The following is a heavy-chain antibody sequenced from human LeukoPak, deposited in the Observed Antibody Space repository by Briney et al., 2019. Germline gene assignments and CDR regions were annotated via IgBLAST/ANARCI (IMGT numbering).Heavy chain of an antibody. CDR1: GFTFSAYA. Sequence: GGSLRLSCAASGFTFSAYAMSWVRQAPGKGLEWVSAITGSGDDTYYADSVKGRFTISRDSSRNTLYLQMNSLRAEDTAVYYCAKYTPANYYGSGSTSDYWGQGALVTVSS. CDR2: ITGSGDDT. J-gene: IGHJ4*02. D-gene: IGHD3-10*01. V-gene: IGHV3-23*01. CDR3: AKYTPANYYGSGSTSDY.